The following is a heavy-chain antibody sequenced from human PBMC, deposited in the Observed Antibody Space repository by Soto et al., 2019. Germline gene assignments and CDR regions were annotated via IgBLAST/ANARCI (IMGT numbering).Heavy chain of an antibody. D-gene: IGHD2-2*01. V-gene: IGHV3-21*06. CDR1: GFTFSRYG. Sequence: PGGSLRLSCAASGFTFSRYGMNWLRQAPGKGLEWVASISSGTSYVYYADSVKGRFTTSRDNAKSILYLGMYALRTEDTAVYYCARDPSEGRVGNWFESWGQGTLVTVSS. CDR2: ISSGTSYV. J-gene: IGHJ5*01. CDR3: ARDPSEGRVGNWFES.